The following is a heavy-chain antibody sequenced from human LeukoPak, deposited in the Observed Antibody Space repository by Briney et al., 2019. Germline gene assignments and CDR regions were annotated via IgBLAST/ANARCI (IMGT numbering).Heavy chain of an antibody. CDR1: GYTFTGYY. V-gene: IGHV1-2*02. Sequence: ASVKVSCKASGYTFTGYYMHWVRQAPGQGLEWMGWINPNSGGTNYAQKFQGRVTITADKSTSTAYMELSSLRSEDTAVYYCARIPVHSSSWYDESIDYWGQGTLVTVSS. J-gene: IGHJ4*02. CDR2: INPNSGGT. CDR3: ARIPVHSSSWYDESIDY. D-gene: IGHD6-13*01.